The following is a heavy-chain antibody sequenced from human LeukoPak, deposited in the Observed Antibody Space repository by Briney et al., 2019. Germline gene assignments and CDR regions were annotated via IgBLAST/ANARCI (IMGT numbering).Heavy chain of an antibody. CDR3: TRVEEWRYFDY. J-gene: IGHJ4*02. Sequence: HSETLSLTCTVSGGSISSYYWSWIRQPPGKGLEWIGYIYYSGSTNYNPSLKSRVTISVDTSKNQFSLKLSSVTAADTAVYYCTRVEEWRYFDYWGQGTLVTVSS. CDR2: IYYSGST. V-gene: IGHV4-59*01. D-gene: IGHD3-16*02. CDR1: GGSISSYY.